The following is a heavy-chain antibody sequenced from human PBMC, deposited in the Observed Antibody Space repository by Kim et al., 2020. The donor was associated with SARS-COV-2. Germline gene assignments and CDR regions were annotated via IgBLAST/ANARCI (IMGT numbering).Heavy chain of an antibody. CDR2: IGIGGDT. CDR1: GSTFSTCD. J-gene: IGHJ6*04. D-gene: IGHD6-13*01. CDR3: TRLQKGAAAPQNYGLQV. Sequence: GGSLRLSCAASGSTFSTCDMHWVRQATGKGLEWVSIIGIGGDTYYPGSAEGRFTISRDNAKNSLYLQMNSLRAGGTAVYYCTRLQKGAAAPQNYGLQVGGKGTRHPVSS. V-gene: IGHV3-13*01.